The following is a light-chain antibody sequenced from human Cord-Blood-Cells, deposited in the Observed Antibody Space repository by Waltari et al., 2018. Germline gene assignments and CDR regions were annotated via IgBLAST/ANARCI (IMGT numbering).Light chain of an antibody. Sequence: DIQMTQSQAPLSASVGDRVTITCRASQSISSYLNWYQQKPGKAPKLLIYAASSLQSGVPSRFSGSGSGTDFPLTISSLQPEDFATYYCQQSYSTPLTFGGGTKVEIK. V-gene: IGKV1-39*01. CDR3: QQSYSTPLT. J-gene: IGKJ4*01. CDR1: QSISSY. CDR2: AAS.